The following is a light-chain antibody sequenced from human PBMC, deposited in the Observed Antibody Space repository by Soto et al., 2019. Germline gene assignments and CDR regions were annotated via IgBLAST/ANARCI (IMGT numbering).Light chain of an antibody. Sequence: IQLTQSPSSLSASVGDRVTITCRASQGISSYLAWYQQKPGKAPKLLIYAASTLQSGVPSRFSGSGSGTDFTLTISGLQPEYFATYYCQQLNSLPWTFGQGTKVEIK. CDR3: QQLNSLPWT. CDR1: QGISSY. J-gene: IGKJ1*01. V-gene: IGKV1-9*01. CDR2: AAS.